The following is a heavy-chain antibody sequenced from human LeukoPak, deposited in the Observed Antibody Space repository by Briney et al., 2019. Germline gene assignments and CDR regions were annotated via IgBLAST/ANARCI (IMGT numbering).Heavy chain of an antibody. CDR1: GFTVSNNY. D-gene: IGHD3-10*01. V-gene: IGHV3-66*01. J-gene: IGHJ4*02. CDR3: ARVPKYYYGSGSYWGGFDY. Sequence: GGSLRLSCAASGFTVSNNYMTWVRQAPGKGLEWVSLIYSGGSTYYADSVEGRFTISRDNSKNTLYLQMNSLRAEDTAVYYCARVPKYYYGSGSYWGGFDYWGQGTLVTVSS. CDR2: IYSGGST.